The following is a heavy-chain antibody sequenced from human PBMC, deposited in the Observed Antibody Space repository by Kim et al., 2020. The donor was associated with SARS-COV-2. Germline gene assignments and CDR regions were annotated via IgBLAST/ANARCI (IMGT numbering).Heavy chain of an antibody. V-gene: IGHV3-48*02. CDR2: ISSRSSTI. CDR3: ARNFGL. Sequence: GGSLRLSCAASGFTFSNFHTNWVRQAPGKGLEWISYISSRSSTIYCADSVRGRFTISRDDAKNSLYLQMNSLRDEDTAVYFCARNFGLWGRGTLVIVSS. J-gene: IGHJ2*01. CDR1: GFTFSNFH.